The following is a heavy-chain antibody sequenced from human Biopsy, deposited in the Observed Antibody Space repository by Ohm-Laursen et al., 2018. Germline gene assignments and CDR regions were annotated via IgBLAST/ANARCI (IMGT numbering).Heavy chain of an antibody. CDR2: ISPKSGGT. CDR1: GYTFTGYH. V-gene: IGHV1-2*02. CDR3: ALQSVAQMKNFDY. D-gene: IGHD6-19*01. Sequence: ASVKVSCKASGYTFTGYHVHWVRQAPGQGLEWMGWISPKSGGTNYAQKFQGNITMTKNTSMSTAYMEMSRLRSDDTAVYYCALQSVAQMKNFDYWGQGTLVTVSS. J-gene: IGHJ4*02.